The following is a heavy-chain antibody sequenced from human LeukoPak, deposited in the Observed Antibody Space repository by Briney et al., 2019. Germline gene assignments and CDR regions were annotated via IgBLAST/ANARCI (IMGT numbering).Heavy chain of an antibody. CDR3: ARLTRLSTSPDRYYFEY. V-gene: IGHV4-4*09. Sequence: SETLSLTCTVSGDSISSYYWSWIRQPPGKGLEWIGYIYTSGGTNYIPSLKGRVTISIDTSKNQFSLKLSSVTAADSAVYYCARLTRLSTSPDRYYFEYWGQGTLVTVSS. CDR2: IYTSGGT. CDR1: GDSISSYY. J-gene: IGHJ4*02. D-gene: IGHD6-6*01.